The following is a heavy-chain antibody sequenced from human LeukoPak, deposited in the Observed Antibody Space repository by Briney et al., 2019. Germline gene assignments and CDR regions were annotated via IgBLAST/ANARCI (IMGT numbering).Heavy chain of an antibody. CDR1: GGSISNYF. CDR2: VYTSGNT. J-gene: IGHJ4*02. Sequence: PSETLSLTCTVSGGSISNYFWSWIRQPAGAGLEWIGRVYTSGNTDYNPSLKSRVSMSVDKSKNQFYLKLNSVTAADTAMYYCAREFREDIGDGYYYEYWGQGTLVTVSS. V-gene: IGHV4-4*07. CDR3: AREFREDIGDGYYYEY. D-gene: IGHD3-22*01.